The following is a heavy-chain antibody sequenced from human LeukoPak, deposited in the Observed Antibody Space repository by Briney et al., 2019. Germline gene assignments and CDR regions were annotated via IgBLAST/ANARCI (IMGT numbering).Heavy chain of an antibody. CDR3: ARRQRLNFDY. CDR1: GGSISSSSYY. V-gene: IGHV4-39*01. J-gene: IGHJ4*02. CDR2: IYYSGST. Sequence: SETLSVTCTVSGGSISSSSYYWGWIRQPPGKGLEWIGSIYYSGSTYYNPSLKSRVTISVDTSKNQFSLKLSSVTAADTAVYYCARRQRLNFDYWGQGTLVTVSS. D-gene: IGHD6-25*01.